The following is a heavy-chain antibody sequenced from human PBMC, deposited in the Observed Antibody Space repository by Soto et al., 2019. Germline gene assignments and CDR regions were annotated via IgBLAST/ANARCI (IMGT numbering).Heavy chain of an antibody. CDR3: AHARGPRDEVDY. V-gene: IGHV1-18*01. CDR1: GYTFTSYG. D-gene: IGHD5-12*01. Sequence: ASVKVSCKASGYTFTSYGISWVRQAPGQGLEWMGWISAYNGNTNYAQKLQGRVTITADESTSTAYMELSSLRSEDTAVYYCAHARGPRDEVDYWGQGTLVTVSS. CDR2: ISAYNGNT. J-gene: IGHJ4*02.